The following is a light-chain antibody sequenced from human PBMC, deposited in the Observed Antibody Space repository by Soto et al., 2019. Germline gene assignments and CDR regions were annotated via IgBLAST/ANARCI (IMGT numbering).Light chain of an antibody. CDR3: CSYAGSYTL. CDR2: DVT. V-gene: IGLV2-11*01. Sequence: QSALTQPRSVSGSPGQSVTISCTGTSSDVGGYDFVSWYQQHPGKAPKLTIYDVTKRPSWVPDRFSGAKSGNSASLTISGLQAEDEADYYCCSYAGSYTLFGGGTQLTVL. J-gene: IGLJ2*01. CDR1: SSDVGGYDF.